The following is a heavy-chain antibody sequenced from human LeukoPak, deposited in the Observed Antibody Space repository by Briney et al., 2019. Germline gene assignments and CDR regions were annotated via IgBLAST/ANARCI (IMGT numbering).Heavy chain of an antibody. D-gene: IGHD2-21*02. CDR1: GFTFSSYW. CDR3: ARDCGSDCYFDFDC. Sequence: GGSLRLSCAASGFTFSSYWMSWVRQAPGKGLEWVANIKQDGSEKYYVDSVKGRFTISRDNAKNSQYLQMNSLRAEDTAVYYCARDCGSDCYFDFDCWGQGTLVTVSS. J-gene: IGHJ4*02. CDR2: IKQDGSEK. V-gene: IGHV3-7*01.